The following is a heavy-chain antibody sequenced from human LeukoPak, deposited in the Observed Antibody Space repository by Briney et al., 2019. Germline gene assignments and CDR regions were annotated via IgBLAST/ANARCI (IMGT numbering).Heavy chain of an antibody. CDR2: INSDGSST. J-gene: IGHJ4*02. Sequence: GGSLRLSCAASGITFSSYVMSWVRQAPGKGLVWVSRINSDGSSTSYADSVKGRFTISRDKAKNTLYLQMNSLRAEDTAVYYCARRIPPSDYDSSGRDYWGQGTLVTVSS. V-gene: IGHV3-74*01. CDR1: GITFSSYV. D-gene: IGHD3-22*01. CDR3: ARRIPPSDYDSSGRDY.